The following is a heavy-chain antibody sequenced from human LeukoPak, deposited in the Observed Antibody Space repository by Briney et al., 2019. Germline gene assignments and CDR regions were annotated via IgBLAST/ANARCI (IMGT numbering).Heavy chain of an antibody. CDR2: INHRGST. V-gene: IGHV4-34*01. J-gene: IGHJ4*02. CDR3: ARADYYDSSGIDY. D-gene: IGHD3-22*01. Sequence: PSETLSLTCAVYGGSFSGYYWSWIRQPPGKGLEWIGEINHRGSTNYNPSLKSRVTISVDTSKNQFSLKLSPVTAADTAVYYCARADYYDSSGIDYWGQGTLVTVSS. CDR1: GGSFSGYY.